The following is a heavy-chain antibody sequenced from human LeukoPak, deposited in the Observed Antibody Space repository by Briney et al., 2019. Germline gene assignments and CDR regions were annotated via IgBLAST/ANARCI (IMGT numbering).Heavy chain of an antibody. Sequence: SETLSLTCTVSGGSISSSYYWGWIRQPPGKGLEWIGNKYYRGSTYYNPSLKSRVTISVDTSKNQFSLKLSSVTAADTAVYYCAVDSVRGVLGFDPWGQGTLVTVSS. J-gene: IGHJ5*02. CDR1: GGSISSSYY. CDR2: KYYRGST. D-gene: IGHD3-10*01. CDR3: AVDSVRGVLGFDP. V-gene: IGHV4-39*07.